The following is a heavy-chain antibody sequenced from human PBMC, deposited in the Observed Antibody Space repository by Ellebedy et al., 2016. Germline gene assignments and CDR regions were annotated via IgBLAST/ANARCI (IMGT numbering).Heavy chain of an antibody. Sequence: GGSLRLXXAASGFTFKTYAMSWVRQAPGEGREWVSTLSGSGPKTYYADSVQGRFTISRDNSKSTLYLQMNSLRAEDTAVYYCAKHETDGDYYFDLWGRGTLVTVSS. D-gene: IGHD2-21*01. CDR3: AKHETDGDYYFDL. CDR1: GFTFKTYA. CDR2: LSGSGPKT. V-gene: IGHV3-23*01. J-gene: IGHJ2*01.